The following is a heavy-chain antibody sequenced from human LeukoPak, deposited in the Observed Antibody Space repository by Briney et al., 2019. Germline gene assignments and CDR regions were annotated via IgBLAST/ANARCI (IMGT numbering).Heavy chain of an antibody. CDR1: GFTFSSYA. J-gene: IGHJ4*02. V-gene: IGHV4-59*01. D-gene: IGHD3-22*01. CDR3: ARDTYNYDGSGYYYLDY. Sequence: GSLRLSCAASGFTFSSYAMSWVRQAPGKGLEWIGYIYYSGSTNYNPSLKSRVTISVDTSKNQFSLKLSSVTAADTAVYYCARDTYNYDGSGYYYLDYWGQGTLVTVSS. CDR2: IYYSGST.